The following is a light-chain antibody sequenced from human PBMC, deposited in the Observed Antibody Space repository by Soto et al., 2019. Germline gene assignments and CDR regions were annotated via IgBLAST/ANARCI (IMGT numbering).Light chain of an antibody. V-gene: IGKV3-20*01. Sequence: EIVLTQSPGTLSLSPGDRATLSCRASQSVSSTYLAWYQQKPGQAPRLLIYGASRRAADIPDRFSGSGSGTDFTLTISRLEPEDFAVYYCQPYGNSPLTFGQGTKVEVK. CDR2: GAS. CDR1: QSVSSTY. J-gene: IGKJ1*01. CDR3: QPYGNSPLT.